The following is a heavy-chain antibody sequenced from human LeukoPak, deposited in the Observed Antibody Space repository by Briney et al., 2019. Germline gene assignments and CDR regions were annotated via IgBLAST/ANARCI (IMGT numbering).Heavy chain of an antibody. J-gene: IGHJ5*02. V-gene: IGHV3-21*01. CDR1: GFTFSSYS. CDR3: ARLNYDSSGYYLNWFDP. Sequence: PGGSLRLSCAASGFTFSSYSMNWVRQAPGKGLEWVSSISSSSSYIYYADSVKGRFTISRDNAKNSLYLQMNSLRAEDTAVYYYARLNYDSSGYYLNWFDPWGQGTLVTVSS. CDR2: ISSSSSYI. D-gene: IGHD3-22*01.